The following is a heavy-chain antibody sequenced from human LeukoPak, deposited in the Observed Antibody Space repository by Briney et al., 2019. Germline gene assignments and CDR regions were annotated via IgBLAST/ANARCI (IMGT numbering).Heavy chain of an antibody. Sequence: GGSLRLSCAASGFTFDDYAMHWVRQAPGKGLEWVSGISWNSGSIGYADSVKGRFTISRDNAKNSLYLQMNSLRAEDTAVYYCARVWQQLAYYYYYMDVWGKGTTVTVSS. CDR1: GFTFDDYA. CDR3: ARVWQQLAYYYYYMDV. V-gene: IGHV3-9*01. J-gene: IGHJ6*03. CDR2: ISWNSGSI. D-gene: IGHD6-13*01.